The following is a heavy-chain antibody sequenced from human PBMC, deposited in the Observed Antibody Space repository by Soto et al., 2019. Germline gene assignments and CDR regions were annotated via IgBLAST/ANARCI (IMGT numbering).Heavy chain of an antibody. D-gene: IGHD2-2*01. Sequence: QVQLVQSGAEVKKPGSSVKVSCKASGGTFSSYTISWVRQAPGQGLEWMGRIIPILGIANYAQKFQGRVTITGDKSTSTAYMELSSLRSERTAVYYCARDFSIVVVPAGMGGFDPWGQGTLVTVSS. CDR3: ARDFSIVVVPAGMGGFDP. V-gene: IGHV1-69*08. J-gene: IGHJ5*02. CDR2: IIPILGIA. CDR1: GGTFSSYT.